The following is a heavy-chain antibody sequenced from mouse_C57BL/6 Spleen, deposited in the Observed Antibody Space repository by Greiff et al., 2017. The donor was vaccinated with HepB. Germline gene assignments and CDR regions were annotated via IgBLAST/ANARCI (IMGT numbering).Heavy chain of an antibody. CDR1: GYTFTSYW. CDR2: IDPSDSYT. J-gene: IGHJ3*01. CDR3: ARGDYYGSSYSWFAY. Sequence: QVQLKESGAELVMPGASVKLSCKASGYTFTSYWMHWVKQRPGQGLEWIGEIDPSDSYTNYNQKFKGKSTLTVDKSSSTAYMQLSSLTSEDSAVYYCARGDYYGSSYSWFAYWGQGTLVTVSA. D-gene: IGHD1-1*01. V-gene: IGHV1-69*01.